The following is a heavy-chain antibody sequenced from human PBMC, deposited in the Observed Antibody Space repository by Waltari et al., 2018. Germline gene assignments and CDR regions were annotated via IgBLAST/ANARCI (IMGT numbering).Heavy chain of an antibody. CDR2: FIPIFGSA. CDR3: ARGGRVGATTELDY. D-gene: IGHD1-26*01. CDR1: GGTFSSYA. Sequence: QVQLVQSGAEVKKPGSSVKVSCKASGGTFSSYAISWVRKAPGQGLEWMGGFIPIFGSANYAQKFQGRGTITTVESTSTAYMELSSLRSEDTAVYYWARGGRVGATTELDYWGQGTLVTVSS. V-gene: IGHV1-69*05. J-gene: IGHJ4*02.